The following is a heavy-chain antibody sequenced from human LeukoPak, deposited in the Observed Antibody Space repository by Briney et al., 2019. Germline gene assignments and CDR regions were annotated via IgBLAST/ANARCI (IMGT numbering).Heavy chain of an antibody. CDR1: GFTFTDYY. CDR3: ARDPSYSSSIDY. D-gene: IGHD6-6*01. Sequence: PGGTLRLSCAVSGFTFTDYYLSWIRHAPGKGLEWVSYIISSGSTIYYADSVTGRLTISRDNAKNSLYLQMNSLRAEDTAVYYCARDPSYSSSIDYWGHGTLVTVSS. V-gene: IGHV3-11*01. J-gene: IGHJ4*03. CDR2: IISSGSTI.